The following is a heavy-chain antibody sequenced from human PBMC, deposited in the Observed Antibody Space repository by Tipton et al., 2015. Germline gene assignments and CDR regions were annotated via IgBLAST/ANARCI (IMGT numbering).Heavy chain of an antibody. J-gene: IGHJ6*02. CDR2: IYYSGTT. Sequence: TLSLTCTVSDDSMSSSSYYWGWIRQPPGKELEWIGSIYYSGTTHYNPSLKSRVTISVDTSKSQFSLKLSSVTAADTAVYYCARGGTGAMGGLDVWGQGTTVIVSS. CDR3: ARGGTGAMGGLDV. V-gene: IGHV4-39*01. D-gene: IGHD7-27*01. CDR1: DDSMSSSSYY.